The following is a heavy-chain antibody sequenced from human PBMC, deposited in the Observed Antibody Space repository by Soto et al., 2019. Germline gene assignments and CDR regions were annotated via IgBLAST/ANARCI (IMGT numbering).Heavy chain of an antibody. CDR3: AEGGGLSL. V-gene: IGHV3-7*05. CDR1: GFTFSIYW. D-gene: IGHD3-16*01. J-gene: IGHJ4*02. Sequence: EVQLVESGGGLVQPGGSLRLSCAASGFTFSIYWMSWVRQAPGKGLEWVANIKQDGSEKDYVDSVKGRFTISRDNAKNSLYLQMNSLGAEDTAVYYCAEGGGLSLWGRGTLVTVSS. CDR2: IKQDGSEK.